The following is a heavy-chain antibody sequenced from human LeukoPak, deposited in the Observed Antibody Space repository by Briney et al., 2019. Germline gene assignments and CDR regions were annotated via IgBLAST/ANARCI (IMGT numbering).Heavy chain of an antibody. CDR1: GGSLSGYY. Sequence: SETLSLTCDVYGGSLSGYYWSWIRQPPGKGLEWIGEINHSGSTNYNPSLKSRVTISVDTSKNQFSLKLSSVTAADTAVYYCARGLYSPYYYYGMDVWGQGTTVTVSS. J-gene: IGHJ6*02. CDR2: INHSGST. D-gene: IGHD6-13*01. CDR3: ARGLYSPYYYYGMDV. V-gene: IGHV4-34*01.